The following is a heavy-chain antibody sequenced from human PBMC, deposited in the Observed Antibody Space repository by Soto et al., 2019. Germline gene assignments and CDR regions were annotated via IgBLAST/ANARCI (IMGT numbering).Heavy chain of an antibody. Sequence: PSETLSLSCEASGFTVSDYVMNWVRQGPGKGLEWVSTIGRGDDKYYADSVKGRFTISRDTSKNTLLLQMNSLRAEDTALYFCAKDGTTGGQHYYGMDVWGQGTTVTVSS. V-gene: IGHV3-23*01. CDR1: GFTVSDYV. J-gene: IGHJ6*02. CDR2: IGRGDDK. D-gene: IGHD2-15*01. CDR3: AKDGTTGGQHYYGMDV.